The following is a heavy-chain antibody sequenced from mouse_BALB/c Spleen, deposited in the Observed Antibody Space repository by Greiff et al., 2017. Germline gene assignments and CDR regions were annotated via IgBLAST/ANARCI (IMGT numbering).Heavy chain of an antibody. D-gene: IGHD1-1*01. CDR2: IYPGSGST. V-gene: IGHV1S22*01. CDR3: TRSRNYYGSSYWYFDV. Sequence: LQQPGSELVRPGASVKLSCKASGYTFTSYWMHWVKQRHGQGLEWIGNIYPGSGSTNYDEKFKSKGTLTVDTSSSTAYMHLSSLTSEDSAVYYCTRSRNYYGSSYWYFDVWGAGTTVTVSS. CDR1: GYTFTSYW. J-gene: IGHJ1*01.